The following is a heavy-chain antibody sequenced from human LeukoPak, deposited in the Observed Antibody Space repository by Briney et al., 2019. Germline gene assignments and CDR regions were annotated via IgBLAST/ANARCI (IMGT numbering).Heavy chain of an antibody. CDR3: ARFNVVVPAANIV. V-gene: IGHV4-34*01. D-gene: IGHD2-2*01. CDR1: GESFSGYY. Sequence: PSETLSLTCAVYGESFSGYYWSWIRQPPGKGLEWIGEINHSGSTNYNPSLKSRVTISVDTSKNQFSLKLSSVTAADTAVYYCARFNVVVPAANIVWGQGTLVTVSS. J-gene: IGHJ4*02. CDR2: INHSGST.